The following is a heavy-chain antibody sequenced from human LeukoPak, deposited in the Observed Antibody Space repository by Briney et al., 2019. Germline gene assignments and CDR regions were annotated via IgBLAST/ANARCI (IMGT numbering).Heavy chain of an antibody. CDR3: ARHPTGYPNWFDS. D-gene: IGHD3-9*01. Sequence: SETLSLTCTVSGGSITTIPYNWGWIRQPPGKGLECIGTISYVGTTYYEPSLKSRVTMSIDTSKNQFSLNLNSATAADTAVYYCARHPTGYPNWFDSWGQGTLVIVSS. V-gene: IGHV4-39*01. CDR2: ISYVGTT. CDR1: GGSITTIPYN. J-gene: IGHJ5*01.